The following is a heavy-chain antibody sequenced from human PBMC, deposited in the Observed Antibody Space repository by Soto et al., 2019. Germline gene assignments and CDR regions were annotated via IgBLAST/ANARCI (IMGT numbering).Heavy chain of an antibody. CDR2: IIPIFGTA. CDR1: GGTFSSYA. CDR3: ARAKPYCTNGVCYKSDGYYYYGMDV. J-gene: IGHJ6*02. V-gene: IGHV1-69*06. Sequence: ASVKVSCKASGGTFSSYAISWVRQAPGQGLEWMGGIIPIFGTANYAQKFQGRVTITADKSTSTAYMELSSLRSEDTAVYYCARAKPYCTNGVCYKSDGYYYYGMDVWGQGTTVTVSS. D-gene: IGHD2-8*01.